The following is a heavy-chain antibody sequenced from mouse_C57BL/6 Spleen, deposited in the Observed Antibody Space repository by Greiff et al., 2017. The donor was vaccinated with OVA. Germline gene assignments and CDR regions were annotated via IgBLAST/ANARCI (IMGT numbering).Heavy chain of an antibody. CDR1: GYTFTSYW. D-gene: IGHD2-12*01. J-gene: IGHJ4*01. CDR2: IYPGSGST. V-gene: IGHV1-55*01. CDR3: ARSRRGYAMDY. Sequence: VQLHQPGAELVKPGASVKMSCKASGYTFTSYWITWVKQRPGQGLEWIGDIYPGSGSTNYNEKFKSKATLTVDTSSSTAYMQLSSLTSEDSAVYYCARSRRGYAMDYWGQGTSVTVSS.